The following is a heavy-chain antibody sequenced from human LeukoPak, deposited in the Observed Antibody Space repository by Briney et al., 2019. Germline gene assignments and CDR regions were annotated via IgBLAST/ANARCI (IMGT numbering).Heavy chain of an antibody. V-gene: IGHV4-59*08. D-gene: IGHD3-10*01. CDR3: ARYGVGSGSYSKF. CDR1: GGSISSYY. Sequence: SETLSLTCTVSGGSISSYYWSWIRQPPGKGLEWIGHIYYSGSTNYNSSLKSRVTISVDTSKNQFSLQLSSVTAADTDVYYCARYGVGSGSYSKFWGQGTLVTVSS. CDR2: IYYSGST. J-gene: IGHJ4*02.